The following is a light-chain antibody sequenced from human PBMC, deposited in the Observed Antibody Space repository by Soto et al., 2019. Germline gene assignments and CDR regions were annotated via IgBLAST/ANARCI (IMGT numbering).Light chain of an antibody. CDR2: EVS. CDR3: CSYAGRSTLV. Sequence: QSALTQPASVSGSPGQSITISCTGNSSDVGSYNLVSWYQQHPGKAPKVMIYEVSQRPSGVSKRFSGSKSGNTASLTISGLQAEDEADYYCCSYAGRSTLVFGGGTKVTVL. J-gene: IGLJ3*02. CDR1: SSDVGSYNL. V-gene: IGLV2-23*02.